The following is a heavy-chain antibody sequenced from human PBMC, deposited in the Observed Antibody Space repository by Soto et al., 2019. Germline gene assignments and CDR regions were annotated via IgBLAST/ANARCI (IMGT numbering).Heavy chain of an antibody. Sequence: SETLSLTCAVSGGSISSGGYSWSWIRQPPGKGLEWIGYMYHSGSTYYNPSLKSRVTISIDRSKNQFSLKLSSVTAADTAVYYCARGLTYYSDSGRSNWFDPWGQGTLVTVSS. CDR3: ARGLTYYSDSGRSNWFDP. CDR1: GGSISSGGYS. CDR2: MYHSGST. D-gene: IGHD3-10*01. V-gene: IGHV4-30-2*01. J-gene: IGHJ5*02.